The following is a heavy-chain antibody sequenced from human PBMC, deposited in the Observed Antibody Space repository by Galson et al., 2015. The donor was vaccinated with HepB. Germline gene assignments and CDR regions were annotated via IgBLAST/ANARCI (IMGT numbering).Heavy chain of an antibody. V-gene: IGHV1-46*01. CDR3: ARDRPYCSSTSCYSRYYYYYMDV. CDR1: GYTFTSYY. D-gene: IGHD2-2*01. J-gene: IGHJ6*03. CDR2: INPSGGST. Sequence: SVKVSCKASGYTFTSYYMHWVRQAPGQGLEWMGIINPSGGSTSYAQKFQGRVTMTRDTSTSTVYMELSSLRSEDTAVYYCARDRPYCSSTSCYSRYYYYYMDVWGKGTTVTVSS.